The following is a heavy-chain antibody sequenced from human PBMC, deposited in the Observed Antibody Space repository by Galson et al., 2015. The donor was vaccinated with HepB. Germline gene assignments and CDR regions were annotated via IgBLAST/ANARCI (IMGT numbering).Heavy chain of an antibody. CDR3: ARSERIMITFGGVIADPKFDY. CDR2: ISAYNGNT. D-gene: IGHD3-16*02. Sequence: SVKVSCKASGYTFTSYGISWVRQAPGQGLEWMGWISAYNGNTNYAQKLQGRVTMTTDTSTSTAYMELRSLRSDDTAVYYCARSERIMITFGGVIADPKFDYWGQGTLVTVSS. J-gene: IGHJ4*02. CDR1: GYTFTSYG. V-gene: IGHV1-18*01.